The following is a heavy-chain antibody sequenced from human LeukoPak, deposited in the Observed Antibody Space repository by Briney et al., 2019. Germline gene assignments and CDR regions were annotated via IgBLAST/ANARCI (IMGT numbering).Heavy chain of an antibody. CDR3: AKDLWPYSSGLGY. CDR1: GFTFDDYA. J-gene: IGHJ4*02. Sequence: PGRSLRLSCAASGFTFDDYAMHWVRQAPGKGLEWVSGISWNSGSIGYADSVKGRFTISRDNAKNSLYLQMNSLRAEDTASYYCAKDLWPYSSGLGYWGQGTLVTVSS. D-gene: IGHD6-19*01. V-gene: IGHV3-9*01. CDR2: ISWNSGSI.